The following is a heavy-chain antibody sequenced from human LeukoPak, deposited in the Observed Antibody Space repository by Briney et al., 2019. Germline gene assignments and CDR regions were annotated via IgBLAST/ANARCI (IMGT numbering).Heavy chain of an antibody. CDR2: IYHSGST. D-gene: IGHD6-19*01. CDR1: GYSISSGYY. CDR3: ARDIPAGIAVAGDAFDI. Sequence: SETLSLTCAVSGYSISSGYYWGWIRQPPGKGLEWIGSIYHSGSTYYNPSLKSRVTISVDTSKNQFSLKLSCVTAADTAVYYCARDIPAGIAVAGDAFDIWGQGTMVTVSS. V-gene: IGHV4-38-2*02. J-gene: IGHJ3*02.